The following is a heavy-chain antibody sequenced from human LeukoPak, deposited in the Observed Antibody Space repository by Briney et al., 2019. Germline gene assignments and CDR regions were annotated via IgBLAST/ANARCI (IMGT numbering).Heavy chain of an antibody. Sequence: ASVKVSCKASGYTFTCYYMHWVRQAPGQGLEWMGWINPNSGGTNYAQKFQGRVTMTRDTSISTAYMELSRLRSDDTAVYYCARDLEYSYGSGNYYMDVWGKGTTVTVSS. CDR2: INPNSGGT. J-gene: IGHJ6*03. CDR3: ARDLEYSYGSGNYYMDV. V-gene: IGHV1-2*02. CDR1: GYTFTCYY. D-gene: IGHD5-18*01.